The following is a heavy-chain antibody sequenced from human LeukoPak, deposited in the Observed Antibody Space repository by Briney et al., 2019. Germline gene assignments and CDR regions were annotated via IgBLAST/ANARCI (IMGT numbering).Heavy chain of an antibody. CDR1: GFTFSSHW. CDR2: INNDGSRT. D-gene: IGHD4-17*01. V-gene: IGHV3-74*01. Sequence: PPGGSLTLSCAASGFTFSSHWMHWVSHPPGKGLVWVSRINNDGSRTTYAASVKGRFTISRDNAKKTLYLQMNSLSAEDTAVYFCAREDYNDSGWYFDLWGRGTLVTVSS. J-gene: IGHJ2*01. CDR3: AREDYNDSGWYFDL.